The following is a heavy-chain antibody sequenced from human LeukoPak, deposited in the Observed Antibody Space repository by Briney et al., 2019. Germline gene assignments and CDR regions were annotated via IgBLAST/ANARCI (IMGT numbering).Heavy chain of an antibody. V-gene: IGHV4-34*01. D-gene: IGHD1-1*01. CDR1: GGSFSGYY. Sequence: PSETLSLTCAVYGGSFSGYYWSWIRQPPGKGLEWIGEINHSGSTNYNPSLKSRVTISVDTSKNQFSLKLSSVTAADTAVYYCAREEDNWNDEAFDIWGQGTMVTVSS. J-gene: IGHJ3*02. CDR3: AREEDNWNDEAFDI. CDR2: INHSGST.